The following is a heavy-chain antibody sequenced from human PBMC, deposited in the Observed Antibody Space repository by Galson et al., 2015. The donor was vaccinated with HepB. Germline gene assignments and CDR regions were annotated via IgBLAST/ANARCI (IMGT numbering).Heavy chain of an antibody. CDR2: MNPNSGNT. CDR1: GGTFSSYA. Sequence: SVKVSCKASGGTFSSYAISWVRQATGQGLEWMGWMNPNSGNTGYAQKFQGRVTMTRNTSISTAYMELSSLRSEDTAMYYCGTRIVVVPAAPRYYYYYYMDVWGKGTTVTVSS. CDR3: GTRIVVVPAAPRYYYYYYMDV. V-gene: IGHV1-8*02. D-gene: IGHD2-2*01. J-gene: IGHJ6*03.